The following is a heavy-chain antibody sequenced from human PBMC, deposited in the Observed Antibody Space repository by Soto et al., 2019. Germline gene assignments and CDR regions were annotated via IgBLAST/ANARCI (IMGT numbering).Heavy chain of an antibody. J-gene: IGHJ6*02. CDR3: ARAAYGQGGYYGMDV. CDR1: GGSISSGGYY. Sequence: SETLSLTCTVSGGSISSGGYYWSWIRQPPGKGLEWIGYIYYSGSTNYNPSLKSRVTISVDTSKNQFSLKLSSVTAADTAVYYCARAAYGQGGYYGMDVWGQGTTVTVS. CDR2: IYYSGST. D-gene: IGHD3-16*01. V-gene: IGHV4-61*08.